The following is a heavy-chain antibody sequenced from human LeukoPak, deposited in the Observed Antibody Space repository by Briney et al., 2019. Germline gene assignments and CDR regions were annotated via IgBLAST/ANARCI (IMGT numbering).Heavy chain of an antibody. D-gene: IGHD3-3*01. CDR3: ARDGFFTPFFYFDY. V-gene: IGHV3-23*01. Sequence: GGSLRLSCAASGFTLSRNAMTWVRQAPGKGLEWVSSVTGSGGTTFYADSVKGRFTISRDNSKNTLFLQMNSLRAEDTAVYYCARDGFFTPFFYFDYWGQGTLVTVSS. J-gene: IGHJ4*02. CDR1: GFTLSRNA. CDR2: VTGSGGTT.